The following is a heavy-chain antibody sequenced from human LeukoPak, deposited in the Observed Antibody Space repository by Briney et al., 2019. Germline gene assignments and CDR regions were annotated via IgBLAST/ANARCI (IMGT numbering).Heavy chain of an antibody. J-gene: IGHJ4*02. CDR3: ATNTGTVFDY. Sequence: SETLSLTCAVYGGSFSGYYWSWIRQPPGKGLEWIGEVIHRGSTNYNPSLKSRLTISVDTSKNQFSLKLSSVTAADTAVYYCATNTGTVFDYWGQGALVTVSS. V-gene: IGHV4-34*12. CDR1: GGSFSGYY. CDR2: VIHRGST. D-gene: IGHD7-27*01.